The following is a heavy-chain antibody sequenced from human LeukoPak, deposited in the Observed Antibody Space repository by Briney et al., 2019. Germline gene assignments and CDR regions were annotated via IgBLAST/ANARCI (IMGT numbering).Heavy chain of an antibody. CDR1: GFTFSDYY. CDR3: ARDGSGLDAFDI. CDR2: ISSSSSYT. D-gene: IGHD3-10*01. J-gene: IGHJ3*02. Sequence: GGSLRLSCVASGFTFSDYYMSWIRQAPGKGLEWVSYISSSSSYTNYADSVKGRFTISRDNAKNSLYLQMNSLRAEDTAVYYCARDGSGLDAFDIWGQGTMVTVSS. V-gene: IGHV3-11*06.